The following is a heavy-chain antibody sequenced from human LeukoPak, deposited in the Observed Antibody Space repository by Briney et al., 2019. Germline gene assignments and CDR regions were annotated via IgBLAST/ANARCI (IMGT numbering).Heavy chain of an antibody. J-gene: IGHJ4*02. CDR2: IYSGGST. D-gene: IGHD2-21*02. CDR1: GFTVSSNY. Sequence: PGGSLRLSCAASGFTVSSNYMSWVRQAPGKGLEWVSVIYSGGSTYYADSVKGRFTISRDNSKNTLYLQMNSLRAEDTAVYYCAKDGPPIVVVTADYDYWGQGTLVTVSS. V-gene: IGHV3-53*01. CDR3: AKDGPPIVVVTADYDY.